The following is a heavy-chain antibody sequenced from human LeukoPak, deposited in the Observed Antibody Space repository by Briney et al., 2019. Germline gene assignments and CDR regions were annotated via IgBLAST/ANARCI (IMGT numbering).Heavy chain of an antibody. CDR3: ARDSGSHLGAKSGY. D-gene: IGHD1-26*01. V-gene: IGHV3-66*01. CDR2: IYSGGST. CDR1: GFTVSSNY. Sequence: PGGSLRLSCAASGFTVSSNYMSWVRQAPGKGLEWVSVIYSGGSTYYADSVKGRFTISRDNSKNTLYLQMNSLRAEDTAVYYCARDSGSHLGAKSGYWGQGTLVTVSS. J-gene: IGHJ4*02.